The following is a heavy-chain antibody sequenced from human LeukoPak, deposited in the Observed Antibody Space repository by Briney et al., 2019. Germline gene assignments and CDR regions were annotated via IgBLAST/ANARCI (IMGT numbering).Heavy chain of an antibody. J-gene: IGHJ4*02. CDR3: ARDYENLTGSKTRFHY. Sequence: TGGSLRLSCAPSGFTLDDYVMHWVRQAPGKGLEWVSGISWYSGRLGYADSVKGRFTISRDNAENSLDLRMNSLRAEDTAVYYCARDYENLTGSKTRFHYWGQGTLVTVPS. D-gene: IGHD3-9*01. CDR1: GFTLDDYV. CDR2: ISWYSGRL. V-gene: IGHV3-9*01.